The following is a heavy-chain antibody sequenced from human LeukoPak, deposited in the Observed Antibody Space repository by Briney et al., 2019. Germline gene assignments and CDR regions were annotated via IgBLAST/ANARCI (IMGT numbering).Heavy chain of an antibody. CDR3: ARGQQQAYYFDY. Sequence: PGGSLRLSCAASGFTFSTYSMNWVRQAPGKGLEWVSSISSGNTYIYYADSLKGRFTISRDNAKNSLYLQMNSLRAEDTAVYYCARGQQQAYYFDYWGQGTLVTVSS. V-gene: IGHV3-21*01. D-gene: IGHD6-13*01. CDR1: GFTFSTYS. CDR2: ISSGNTYI. J-gene: IGHJ4*02.